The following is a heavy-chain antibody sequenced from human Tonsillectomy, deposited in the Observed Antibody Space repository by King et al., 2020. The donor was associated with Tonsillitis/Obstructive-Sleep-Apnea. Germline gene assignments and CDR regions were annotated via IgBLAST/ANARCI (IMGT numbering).Heavy chain of an antibody. CDR1: GFTFSSYA. V-gene: IGHV3-23*04. D-gene: IGHD6-19*01. CDR2: ITGGGGNTYYA. J-gene: IGHJ4*02. CDR3: GTGTYSGGWNYFDS. Sequence: VQLVESGGGLVQPGGSLRLSCAASGFTFSSYAMNWVRQSPGKGLEWVSTITGGGGNTYYAYYADSVKGRFAISGDTSKTTLYLQMNSLRAEDTAVYYCGTGTYSGGWNYFDSWGQGTLVTVSS.